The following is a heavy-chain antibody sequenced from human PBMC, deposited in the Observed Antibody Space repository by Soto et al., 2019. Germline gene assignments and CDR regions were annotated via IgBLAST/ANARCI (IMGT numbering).Heavy chain of an antibody. D-gene: IGHD4-17*01. CDR3: AKASATVTKSLDY. Sequence: GGSLRLSCAASGFTFSNYGMSWVRQAPGKGLEWVSAISGSGGTTYYADSVKGRFTISRDNSKNPLYLQMNSVRAEDTAVYYCAKASATVTKSLDYWGQGTLVTVSS. J-gene: IGHJ4*02. CDR1: GFTFSNYG. V-gene: IGHV3-23*01. CDR2: ISGSGGTT.